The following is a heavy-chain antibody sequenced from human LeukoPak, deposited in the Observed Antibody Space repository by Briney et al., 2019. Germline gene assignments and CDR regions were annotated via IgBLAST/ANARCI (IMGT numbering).Heavy chain of an antibody. V-gene: IGHV3-23*01. J-gene: IGHJ4*02. CDR2: ISAGDDST. CDR1: GFTFTSYA. D-gene: IGHD2/OR15-2a*01. CDR3: ARSHYYNSNVRADY. Sequence: GGSLRLSCVVSGFTFTSYAMSWVRQAPVKGLENVSYISAGDDSTHYAGSVKGRFTISRDKSKNTLYLQMNSLRAEYTAVYYCARSHYYNSNVRADYWGQGTRVSVSS.